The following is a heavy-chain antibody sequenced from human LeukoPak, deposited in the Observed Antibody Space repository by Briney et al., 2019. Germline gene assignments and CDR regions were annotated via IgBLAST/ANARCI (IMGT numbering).Heavy chain of an antibody. J-gene: IGHJ4*02. Sequence: GGSLRLSCAASGFIFSSYWMTWVRQAPGKGLEWVAFIRYDGSNKYYADSVKGRFTISRDNSKKTLYLQMNSLRPEDTAVYYCAKDFSVYYYDSRVLDYWGQGTLVTVSS. CDR3: AKDFSVYYYDSRVLDY. CDR1: GFIFSSYW. V-gene: IGHV3-30*02. CDR2: IRYDGSNK. D-gene: IGHD3-22*01.